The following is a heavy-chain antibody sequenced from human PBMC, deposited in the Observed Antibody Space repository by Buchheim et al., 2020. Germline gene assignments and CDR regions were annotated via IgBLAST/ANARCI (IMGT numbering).Heavy chain of an antibody. CDR2: INHSGST. Sequence: QVQLQQWGAGLLKPSETLSLTCAVYGGSFSGYYWSWIRQPPGKGLEWIGEINHSGSTNYNPSLKSRVTISVDTSKNQFSLKLSSVTAADTAVYYCASGNYYDSSGLDYWGQGTL. D-gene: IGHD3-22*01. CDR3: ASGNYYDSSGLDY. J-gene: IGHJ4*02. V-gene: IGHV4-34*01. CDR1: GGSFSGYY.